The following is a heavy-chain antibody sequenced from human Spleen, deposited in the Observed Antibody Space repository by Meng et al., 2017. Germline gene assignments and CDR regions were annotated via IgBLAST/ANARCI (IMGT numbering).Heavy chain of an antibody. CDR2: INPKSGDT. Sequence: ASVKVSCKPSGYNFPDYYIHWVRRPPGQGLEWMGRINPKSGDTHYAQKFQARVTMTGDTSISPAYMELSGLRSDDTAMYYCARDEDISAAGKLFGDYWGQGTLVTVSS. CDR1: GYNFPDYY. J-gene: IGHJ4*02. V-gene: IGHV1-2*06. CDR3: ARDEDISAAGKLFGDY. D-gene: IGHD6-25*01.